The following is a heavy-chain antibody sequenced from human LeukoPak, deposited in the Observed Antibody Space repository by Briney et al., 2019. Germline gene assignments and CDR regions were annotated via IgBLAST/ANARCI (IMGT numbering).Heavy chain of an antibody. D-gene: IGHD1-26*01. J-gene: IGHJ1*01. CDR2: ISAYNGNT. CDR3: ARDYSGSYQGYFQH. CDR1: GYTFTGYY. V-gene: IGHV1-18*01. Sequence: ASVKVSCKASGYTFTGYYMYWVRQAPGQGLEWMGWISAYNGNTNYAQKLQGRVTMTTDTSTSTAYMELRSLRSDDTAVYYCARDYSGSYQGYFQHWGQGTLVTVSS.